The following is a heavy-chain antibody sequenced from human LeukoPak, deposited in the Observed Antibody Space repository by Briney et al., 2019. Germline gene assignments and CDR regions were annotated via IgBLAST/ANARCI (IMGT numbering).Heavy chain of an antibody. CDR2: NYYSGST. V-gene: IGHV4-39*01. CDR1: GGSISSSSYY. D-gene: IGHD4-17*01. CDR3: ARLATDYGDYHWYFDL. Sequence: SETLSLTCTVSGGSISSSSYYWGWIRQPPGKGLEWIGSNYYSGSTYYNPSLKSRVTISVDTSKNQFSLKLSSVTAADTAVYYCARLATDYGDYHWYFDLWGRGTLVTVSS. J-gene: IGHJ2*01.